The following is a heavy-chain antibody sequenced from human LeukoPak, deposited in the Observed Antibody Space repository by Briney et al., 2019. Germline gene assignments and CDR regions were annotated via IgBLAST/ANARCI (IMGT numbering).Heavy chain of an antibody. V-gene: IGHV3-21*01. J-gene: IGHJ3*02. Sequence: GGSLRLSCVGSGFTFSTYWMSWVRQAPGKGLEWVSAISGSGGSTYYADAVKGRFTISRDNAKNSLYLQMNSLRAEDTAVYYCARDLSPMIVEDAFDIWGQGTMVTVSS. D-gene: IGHD3-22*01. CDR2: ISGSGGST. CDR1: GFTFSTYW. CDR3: ARDLSPMIVEDAFDI.